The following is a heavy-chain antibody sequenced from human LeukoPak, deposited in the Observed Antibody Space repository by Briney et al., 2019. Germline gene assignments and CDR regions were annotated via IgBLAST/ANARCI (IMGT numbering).Heavy chain of an antibody. CDR1: GGTFSSCA. Sequence: SVKVSCKASGGTFSSCAISWVRQAPGQGLEWMGRIIPSLDVANYAQKFQGRVTITAYKSASTVYMELSSLKSEDTAVYYCVYCSGGSCFASNWFDPWGQGTLVTVSS. D-gene: IGHD2-15*01. CDR3: VYCSGGSCFASNWFDP. CDR2: IIPSLDVA. J-gene: IGHJ5*02. V-gene: IGHV1-69*04.